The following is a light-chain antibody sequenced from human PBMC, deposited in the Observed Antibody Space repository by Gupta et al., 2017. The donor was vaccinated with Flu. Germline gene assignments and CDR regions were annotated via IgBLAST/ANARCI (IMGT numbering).Light chain of an antibody. CDR2: WAS. J-gene: IGKJ1*01. Sequence: LGERATINCKSSQNSLYSSNDKNYLAWYQQKPGQPPKLLIYWASTRESGVPDRFSGSGSGTDFTLTISKLQADDVAVYYCQQYYSAPRTFGQGTKVEIK. V-gene: IGKV4-1*01. CDR1: QNSLYSSNDKNY. CDR3: QQYYSAPRT.